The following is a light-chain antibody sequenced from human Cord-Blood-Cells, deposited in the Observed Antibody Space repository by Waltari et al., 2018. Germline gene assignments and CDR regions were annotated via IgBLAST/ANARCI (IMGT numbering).Light chain of an antibody. CDR3: CSYAGSSNWV. J-gene: IGLJ3*02. V-gene: IGLV2-23*01. CDR1: SSDVGSYNL. CDR2: EGS. Sequence: QSALTQPASVSGSPGQSITISCTGTSSDVGSYNLVSWYQQHPGKAPKLMIYEGSKRPLGVSNRFSGSKSGNTASLTISVLQAEDEADYYCCSYAGSSNWVFGGGTKLTVL.